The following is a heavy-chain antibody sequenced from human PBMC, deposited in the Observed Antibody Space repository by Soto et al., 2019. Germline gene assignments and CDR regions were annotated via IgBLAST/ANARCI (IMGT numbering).Heavy chain of an antibody. CDR2: ISPHNGNA. CDR3: ARKGYIGNFGLDV. Sequence: QVHLVQSGPEVKKTGASVKVSCKTSGYPFTSNRLSWVRRAPGQGLEWMGWISPHNGNAKYAQKFQDRVTMTADTAASTVYMELRSLRSDDTAVYYCARKGYIGNFGLDVWGQGTTVTVSS. D-gene: IGHD5-12*01. CDR1: GYPFTSNR. V-gene: IGHV1-18*01. J-gene: IGHJ6*02.